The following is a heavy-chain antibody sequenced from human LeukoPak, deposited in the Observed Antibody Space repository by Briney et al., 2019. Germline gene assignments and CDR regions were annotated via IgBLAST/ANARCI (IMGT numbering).Heavy chain of an antibody. J-gene: IGHJ6*03. CDR2: ISSSSSYI. D-gene: IGHD2-2*01. CDR3: ARVDCSSTSCVGVSYYYMDV. CDR1: GFTFSSYS. Sequence: GGSLRLSCAASGFTFSSYSMNWVRQAPGKGLEWVSSISSSSSYIYYADSVKGRFTISRDNAKNSLYLQMNSLRAEDTAVYYCARVDCSSTSCVGVSYYYMDVWGQGTTVTVSS. V-gene: IGHV3-21*01.